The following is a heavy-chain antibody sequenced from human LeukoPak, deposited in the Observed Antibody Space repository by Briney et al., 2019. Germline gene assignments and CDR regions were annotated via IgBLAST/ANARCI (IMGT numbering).Heavy chain of an antibody. CDR2: INPSGGST. V-gene: IGHV1-46*01. CDR1: GYTFTSYY. Sequence: ASVKVSCKASGYTFTSYYMHWVRQAPGEGLEWMGVINPSGGSTSYAQKFQGRVTMTRDTSISTAYMELSRLRSDDTAVYYCARGGFVSLHDYWGQGTLVTVSS. CDR3: ARGGFVSLHDY. J-gene: IGHJ4*02. D-gene: IGHD5-24*01.